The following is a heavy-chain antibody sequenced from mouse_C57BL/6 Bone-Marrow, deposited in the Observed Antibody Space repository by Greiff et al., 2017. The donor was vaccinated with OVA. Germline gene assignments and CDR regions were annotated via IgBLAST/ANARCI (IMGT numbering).Heavy chain of an antibody. Sequence: DVHLVESGGDLVKTGGSLKLSCAASGFTFSSYGMSWVRQTPDKRLEWVATISSGGSYTYYPDSVKGRFTISRDNAKNTLYLQMSSLKSEDTAMYYCARREAYWGQGTLVTVSA. CDR1: GFTFSSYG. J-gene: IGHJ3*01. V-gene: IGHV5-6*01. CDR2: ISSGGSYT. CDR3: ARREAY.